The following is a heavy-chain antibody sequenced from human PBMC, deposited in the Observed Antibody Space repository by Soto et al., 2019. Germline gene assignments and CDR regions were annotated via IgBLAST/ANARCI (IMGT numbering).Heavy chain of an antibody. CDR3: ARERGSSSWYYYYYGMDV. D-gene: IGHD6-13*01. J-gene: IGHJ6*02. CDR2: INSDGSST. Sequence: VGSLRLSCADSGFTFSSYCMHWFRQAPVNGLVWVSLINSDGSSTSYADSVKGRFTISRDNAKNTLYLQLNSVTPEDTAVYYCARERGSSSWYYYYYGMDVWGQGTTVTVSS. CDR1: GFTFSSYC. V-gene: IGHV3-74*01.